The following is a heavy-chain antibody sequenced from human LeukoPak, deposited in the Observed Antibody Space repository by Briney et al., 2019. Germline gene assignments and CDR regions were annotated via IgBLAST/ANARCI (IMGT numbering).Heavy chain of an antibody. Sequence: GGSLRLSCAASGFTFSSYSMNWVRQAPGKGLEWVSYISSSSSTIYYAGSVKGRFTISRDNAKNSLYLQMNSLRAEDMALYYCARMRGYYDSSAGDAFDIWGQGTMVTVSS. J-gene: IGHJ3*02. CDR3: ARMRGYYDSSAGDAFDI. V-gene: IGHV3-48*01. CDR2: ISSSSSTI. D-gene: IGHD3-22*01. CDR1: GFTFSSYS.